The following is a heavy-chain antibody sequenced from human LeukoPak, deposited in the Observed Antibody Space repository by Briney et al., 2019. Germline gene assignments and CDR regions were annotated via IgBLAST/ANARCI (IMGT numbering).Heavy chain of an antibody. Sequence: PETLSLTCTVSGDSISNYYWSWIRQPAGKGLEWIGRIHPSGSTNYNPSLKSRVTLSVDTSKNQFSLKLSSVTAADTAVYYCARGPPPDFDYWGRGTLVTVSS. V-gene: IGHV4-4*07. CDR2: IHPSGST. CDR1: GDSISNYY. CDR3: ARGPPPDFDY. J-gene: IGHJ4*02.